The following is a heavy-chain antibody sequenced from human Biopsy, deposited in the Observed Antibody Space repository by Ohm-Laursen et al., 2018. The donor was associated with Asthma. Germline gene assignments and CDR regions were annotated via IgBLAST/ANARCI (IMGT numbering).Heavy chain of an antibody. CDR2: ISFDGSNK. CDR1: GFTFSSYV. J-gene: IGHJ6*02. V-gene: IGHV3-30*03. Sequence: SLRLSCAASGFTFSSYVMNWVRQAPGKGLEWVAVISFDGSNKYYGDSVKGRFTIARDNSKNTVYLQMNSLRAEDTAVYYCASYEVVTAILPMDVWGQGTTVTVSS. CDR3: ASYEVVTAILPMDV. D-gene: IGHD2-21*02.